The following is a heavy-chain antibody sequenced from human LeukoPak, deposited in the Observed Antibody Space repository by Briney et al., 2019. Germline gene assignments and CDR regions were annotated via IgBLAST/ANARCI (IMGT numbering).Heavy chain of an antibody. CDR2: ISWNSGSI. J-gene: IGHJ4*02. D-gene: IGHD1-26*01. Sequence: GRSLRLSCAASGFTFDDYAMHWVRQAPGKGLEWVSGISWNSGSIGYADSVKGRFTISRDNAKNSLYLQMNRLRAEDMALYYCAKDIQSFEYSGSYGFDYGGEGTLVTVSS. CDR3: AKDIQSFEYSGSYGFDY. CDR1: GFTFDDYA. V-gene: IGHV3-9*03.